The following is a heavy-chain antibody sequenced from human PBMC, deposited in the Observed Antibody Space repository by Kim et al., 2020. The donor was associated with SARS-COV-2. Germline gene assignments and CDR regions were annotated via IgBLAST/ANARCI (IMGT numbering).Heavy chain of an antibody. CDR3: ARAFSGGRFDY. Sequence: GGSLRLSCEASGFPFSRYWMSWVRQVPGKGLEWVANIKEDESEKYYVDSVKGRFTTSRDNAKNSLYLQMNSLRADDTAVYYCARAFSGGRFDYWGQGILVIVSS. D-gene: IGHD6-19*01. J-gene: IGHJ4*02. CDR1: GFPFSRYW. V-gene: IGHV3-7*03. CDR2: IKEDESEK.